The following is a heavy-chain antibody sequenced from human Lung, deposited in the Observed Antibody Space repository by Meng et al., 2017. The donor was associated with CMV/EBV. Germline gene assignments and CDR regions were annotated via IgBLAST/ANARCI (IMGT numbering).Heavy chain of an antibody. CDR2: INPNSGGT. CDR3: ATLGGLSSSSYYYYYYGMDV. J-gene: IGHJ6*02. V-gene: IGHV1-2*02. CDR1: GYTFTGYY. D-gene: IGHD6-6*01. Sequence: SXXVSXKASGYTFTGYYMHWVRQAPGQGLEWMGWINPNSGGTNYAQKFQGRVTMTRDTSISTAYMELSRLRSDDTAVYYCATLGGLSSSSYYYYYYGMDVWGQGTTVTVSS.